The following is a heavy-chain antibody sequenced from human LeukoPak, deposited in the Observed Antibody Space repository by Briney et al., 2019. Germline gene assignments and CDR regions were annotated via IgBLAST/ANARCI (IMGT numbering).Heavy chain of an antibody. Sequence: PGRSLRLSGAASGFPFSSYAMHGVRQAPGKGLEWVAVISYGGNNKCYADSVQGRLTMTRDNSKNTLYLQMNSLIAEDTAVYYCGRGRTIHCPDYWGQGTLFTVSS. D-gene: IGHD3-3*01. V-gene: IGHV3-30*01. J-gene: IGHJ4*02. CDR1: GFPFSSYA. CDR3: GRGRTIHCPDY. CDR2: ISYGGNNK.